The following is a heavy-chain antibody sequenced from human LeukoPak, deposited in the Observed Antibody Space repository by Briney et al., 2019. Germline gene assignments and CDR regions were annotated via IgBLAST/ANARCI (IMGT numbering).Heavy chain of an antibody. J-gene: IGHJ3*02. Sequence: SETLSLTCAIYGGSFSGYYWNWIRQSPGKGLEWIGAINHSGSTNYNPSLKSRVTISVDTSKNQFSLKLSSMTAADTAVYYCARFPCSGDSCYSGIRAFDIWGQGTMVTVSS. CDR1: GGSFSGYY. V-gene: IGHV4-34*01. CDR2: INHSGST. CDR3: ARFPCSGDSCYSGIRAFDI. D-gene: IGHD2-15*01.